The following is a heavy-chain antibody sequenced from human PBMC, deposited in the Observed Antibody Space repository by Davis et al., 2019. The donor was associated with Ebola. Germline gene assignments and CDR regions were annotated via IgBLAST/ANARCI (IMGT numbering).Heavy chain of an antibody. Sequence: GESLKISCAASGFTFSSYAMSWVRQAPGKGLEWVSAISGSGGSTYYADSVKGRFTISRDNSKNTLYLQMNSLRAEDTAVYYCAPRMVTTVDYWGQGTLVTVSS. V-gene: IGHV3-23*01. CDR3: APRMVTTVDY. CDR2: ISGSGGST. J-gene: IGHJ4*02. CDR1: GFTFSSYA. D-gene: IGHD4-17*01.